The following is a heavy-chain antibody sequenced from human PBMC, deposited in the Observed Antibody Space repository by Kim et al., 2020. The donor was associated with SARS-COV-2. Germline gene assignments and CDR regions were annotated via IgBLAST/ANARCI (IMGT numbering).Heavy chain of an antibody. CDR1: GFTFSSYA. CDR3: ARDYCSGGSCYLGAFDI. CDR2: ISSHGGST. D-gene: IGHD2-15*01. Sequence: GGSLRLSCAASGFTFSSYAMHWVRQAPGKGLEFVSAISSHGGSTYYANSVKGRFTISRDNSKNPLYLQMGSLRAEDMAVYYCARDYCSGGSCYLGAFDIWRQGTMLTDSS. V-gene: IGHV3-64*01. J-gene: IGHJ3*02.